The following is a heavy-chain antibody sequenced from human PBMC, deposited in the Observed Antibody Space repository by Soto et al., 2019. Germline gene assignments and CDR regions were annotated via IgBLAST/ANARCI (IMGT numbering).Heavy chain of an antibody. CDR1: GFTFSSYA. V-gene: IGHV3-23*01. D-gene: IGHD6-13*01. CDR2: ISGSGGST. J-gene: IGHJ6*02. Sequence: EVQLLESGGGLVQPGGSLRLSCAASGFTFSSYAMSWVRQAPGKGLEWVSAISGSGGSTYYADSVKGRFTISKDNSKNTLYLQMNSLRAEETAVYYCAPQTRIAAALYYYGMDVWGQGTTVTVSS. CDR3: APQTRIAAALYYYGMDV.